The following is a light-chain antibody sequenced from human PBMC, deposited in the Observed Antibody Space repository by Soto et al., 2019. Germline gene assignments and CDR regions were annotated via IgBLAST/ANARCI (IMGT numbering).Light chain of an antibody. CDR1: QSVSSSY. J-gene: IGKJ5*01. Sequence: EIVLTQSPGTLSFSPWERATRSCSASQSVSSSYLAWYQQKPGQAPRLLIYDASNRATGIPARFSGSGSGTDFTLTISRLEPEDFAVYYCQQYGSSPPVTFGQGTRLEIK. V-gene: IGKV3-20*01. CDR2: DAS. CDR3: QQYGSSPPVT.